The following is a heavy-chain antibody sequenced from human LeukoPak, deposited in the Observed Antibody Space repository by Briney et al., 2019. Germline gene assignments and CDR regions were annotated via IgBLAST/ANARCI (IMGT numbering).Heavy chain of an antibody. CDR2: IIPIFGTA. V-gene: IGHV1-69*05. Sequence: GSSVKVSCKASGGTFSSYAISWVRQAPGQGLEWMGRIIPIFGTANYAQKFQGRVTITTDESTSTAYMELSSLRSEDTAVYYCARSRPTVTTEYYYYMDVWGKGTTVTVSS. CDR3: ARSRPTVTTEYYYYMDV. D-gene: IGHD4-11*01. CDR1: GGTFSSYA. J-gene: IGHJ6*03.